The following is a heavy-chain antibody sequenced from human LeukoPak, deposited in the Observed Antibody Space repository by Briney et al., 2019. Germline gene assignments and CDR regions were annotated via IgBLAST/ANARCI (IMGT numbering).Heavy chain of an antibody. D-gene: IGHD3-3*01. CDR3: ARSATYESIPFDP. V-gene: IGHV1-69*02. CDR2: IIPILGIA. J-gene: IGHJ5*02. Sequence: SVKVSCKASGGTFSSYTISWVRQAPGQGLEWMGRIIPILGIANYAQKFQGRVTITADKSTSTAYMELSSLRSEDTAVYYCARSATYESIPFDPWGQGTLVTVSS. CDR1: GGTFSSYT.